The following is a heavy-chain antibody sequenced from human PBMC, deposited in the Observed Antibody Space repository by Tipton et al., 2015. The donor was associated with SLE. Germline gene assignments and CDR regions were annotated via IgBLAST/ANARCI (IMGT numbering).Heavy chain of an antibody. J-gene: IGHJ4*02. V-gene: IGHV3-53*05. Sequence: SLRLSCAASAFSVSAYHMTWVRQAPGKGLEWVSVSYLGGGTAYADSVKGRCTLSRDSSDNTVYLQMNSLRPEDTAVYYCANLERYSGYDWHFDYWGQGTLVTVSS. CDR2: SYLGGGT. CDR1: AFSVSAYH. D-gene: IGHD5-12*01. CDR3: ANLERYSGYDWHFDY.